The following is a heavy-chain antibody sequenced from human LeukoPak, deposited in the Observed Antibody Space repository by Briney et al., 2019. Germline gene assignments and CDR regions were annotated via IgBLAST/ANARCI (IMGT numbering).Heavy chain of an antibody. J-gene: IGHJ4*02. D-gene: IGHD3-10*01. V-gene: IGHV3-23*01. CDR3: AKDGSGSYYRDYFDY. CDR1: GYTFSSYA. CDR2: ISGSGGST. Sequence: PGRSLRLSCAASGYTFSSYAMRWVHQAPGKGLEWVSAISGSGGSTYYADSVKGRFTISRDNSKNTLYLQMNSLRAEDTAVYYCAKDGSGSYYRDYFDYWGQGTLVTVSS.